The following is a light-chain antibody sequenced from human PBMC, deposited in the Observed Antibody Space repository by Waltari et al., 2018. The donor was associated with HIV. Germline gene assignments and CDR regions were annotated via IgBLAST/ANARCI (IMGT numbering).Light chain of an antibody. J-gene: IGLJ3*02. CDR2: RNN. Sequence: QSVLTQPPSASGTPGQRVTISCSGSSSNIGSKYVYWYQQLPGTAPKLLIHRNNHRPPGVPDRFSGSKSGTSASLAISGLRSEDEADYYCAAWDDSLSGFWVFGGGTKLTVL. CDR1: SSNIGSKY. V-gene: IGLV1-47*01. CDR3: AAWDDSLSGFWV.